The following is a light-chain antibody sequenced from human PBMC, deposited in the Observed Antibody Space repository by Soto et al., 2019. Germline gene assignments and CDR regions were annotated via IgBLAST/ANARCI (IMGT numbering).Light chain of an antibody. J-gene: IGLJ1*01. CDR3: SPYTSTSTYV. V-gene: IGLV2-11*01. CDR2: DVS. CDR1: SSDVGGYNY. Sequence: QSVLTQPRSVSGSPGQSVTISCTGTSSDVGGYNYVSWYQQHPGKAPKVMIYDVSKRPSRVSDRFSGSKSGNTASLTISGLQAEDEADYYCSPYTSTSTYVFGSGTKVTVL.